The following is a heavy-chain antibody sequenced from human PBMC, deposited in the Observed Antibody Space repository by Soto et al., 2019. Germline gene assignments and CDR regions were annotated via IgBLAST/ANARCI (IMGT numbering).Heavy chain of an antibody. CDR2: MNPNSGTT. V-gene: IGHV1-8*01. CDR3: ARGLDSSSWNGGNWFDP. J-gene: IGHJ5*02. D-gene: IGHD6-13*01. CDR1: GYTFTSYD. Sequence: QVQLVQSGAEVKKPGASVKVSCKASGYTFTSYDMNWVRQATGQGLEWMGWMNPNSGTTGYAQKFQGRVTMTRNTSISTAYMELSSLRSEDTAVYYCARGLDSSSWNGGNWFDPWGQGTLVTAS.